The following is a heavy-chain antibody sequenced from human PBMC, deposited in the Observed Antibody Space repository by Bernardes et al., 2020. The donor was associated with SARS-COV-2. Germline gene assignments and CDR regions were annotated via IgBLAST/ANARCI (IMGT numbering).Heavy chain of an antibody. CDR2: FDPEDGET. Sequence: SVKVSCKVSGYTLTELSMHWVRQAPGKGLEWMGGFDPEDGETIYAQKFQGRVTMTEDTSTDTAYMELSSLRSEDTAVYYCATGAPYYDILTGYGSSGGWFDPWGQGTLVTVSS. CDR1: GYTLTELS. V-gene: IGHV1-24*01. J-gene: IGHJ5*02. D-gene: IGHD3-9*01. CDR3: ATGAPYYDILTGYGSSGGWFDP.